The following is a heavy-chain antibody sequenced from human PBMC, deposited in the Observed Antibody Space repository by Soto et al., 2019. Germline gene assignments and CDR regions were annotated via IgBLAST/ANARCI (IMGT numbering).Heavy chain of an antibody. D-gene: IGHD3-3*01. CDR3: ARENGDYDFWSGNYTGGYNWFDP. Sequence: ASVKVSCKASGYTFTSYGISWVRQAPGQGLEWMGWISAYNGNTNYAQKLQGRVTMTTDTSTSTAYMELRSLRSDDTAVYYCARENGDYDFWSGNYTGGYNWFDPWGKGTLVTVSS. CDR2: ISAYNGNT. J-gene: IGHJ5*02. CDR1: GYTFTSYG. V-gene: IGHV1-18*01.